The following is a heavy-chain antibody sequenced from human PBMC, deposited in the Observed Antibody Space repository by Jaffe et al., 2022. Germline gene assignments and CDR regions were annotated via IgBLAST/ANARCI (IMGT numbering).Heavy chain of an antibody. CDR2: IRYDGSNK. D-gene: IGHD2-2*02. Sequence: QVQLVESGGGVVQPGGSLRLSCAASGFTFSSYGMHWVRQAPGKGLEWVAFIRYDGSNKYYADSVKGRFTISRDNSKNTLYLQMNSLRAEDTAVYYCAKDSQYQLLYPQYNWFDPWGQGTLVTVSS. J-gene: IGHJ5*02. V-gene: IGHV3-30*02. CDR3: AKDSQYQLLYPQYNWFDP. CDR1: GFTFSSYG.